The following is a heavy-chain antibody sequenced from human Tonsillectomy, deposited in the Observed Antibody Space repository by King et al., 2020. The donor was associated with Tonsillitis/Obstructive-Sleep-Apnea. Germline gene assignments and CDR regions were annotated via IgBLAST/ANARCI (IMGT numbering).Heavy chain of an antibody. CDR2: ITNNASKT. CDR1: GFTISNRA. Sequence: VQLVESGGDLVQPGGSLRLSCAVSGFTISNRAVSWVRQAPGKGLEWLSSITNNASKTYYADSVMGRFTISRDDSKNTLYLEMNNMRVEDTAVYYCVKDHESRGWPVFYSWGQGTLVTVSS. J-gene: IGHJ4*02. V-gene: IGHV3-23*04. D-gene: IGHD3-22*01. CDR3: VKDHESRGWPVFYS.